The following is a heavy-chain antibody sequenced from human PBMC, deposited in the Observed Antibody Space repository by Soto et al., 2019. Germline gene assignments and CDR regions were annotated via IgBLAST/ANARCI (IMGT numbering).Heavy chain of an antibody. D-gene: IGHD6-19*01. Sequence: PGESLKISCKGSGYSFTSYWIGWVRQMPGKGLEWMGRIDPSDSYTNYSPSFQGHVTISADKSISTAYLQWSSLKASDTAMYYCARHGIAGAGSYHYYYYGMDVWGQGTTVTVSS. CDR2: IDPSDSYT. J-gene: IGHJ6*02. CDR3: ARHGIAGAGSYHYYYYGMDV. CDR1: GYSFTSYW. V-gene: IGHV5-10-1*01.